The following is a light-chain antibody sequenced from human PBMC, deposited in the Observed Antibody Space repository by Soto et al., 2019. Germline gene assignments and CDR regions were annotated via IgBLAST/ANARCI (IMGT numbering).Light chain of an antibody. V-gene: IGLV2-14*01. CDR1: SSDVGGYNY. CDR3: ISYTTRVTYV. J-gene: IGLJ1*01. CDR2: GVS. Sequence: QSVLTQPASVSGSPGQSITISCTGTSSDVGGYNYVSWYQQHPGKAPKLMISGVSNRPSGVSNRFSGSKSGNTASLTISGLQTEDEADYYCISYTTRVTYVFGTGTKLTVL.